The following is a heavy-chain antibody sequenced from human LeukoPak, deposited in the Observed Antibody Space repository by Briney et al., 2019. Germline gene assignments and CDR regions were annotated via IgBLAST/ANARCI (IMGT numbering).Heavy chain of an antibody. J-gene: IGHJ4*02. V-gene: IGHV3-30*02. CDR3: AKVPGYSYGFAPDY. CDR1: GFTFSSYG. CDR2: IRYDGSNK. D-gene: IGHD5-18*01. Sequence: GGSLRLSCTASGFTFSSYGMRWVRQAPGKGLEWVAFIRYDGSNKYYADSVKGRFTISRDNSKNTLYLQMNSLRAEDTDVYYCAKVPGYSYGFAPDYWGQGTLVTVSS.